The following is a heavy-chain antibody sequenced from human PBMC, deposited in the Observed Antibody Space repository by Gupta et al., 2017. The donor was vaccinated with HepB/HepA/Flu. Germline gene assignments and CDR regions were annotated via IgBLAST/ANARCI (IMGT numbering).Heavy chain of an antibody. J-gene: IGHJ6*02. V-gene: IGHV1-2*02. Sequence: QVKLMQSGAAVKRPGASVRISCKTSGYTFTAYFIPWVRQAPGQGPEWVGWLNPTSGGTEYGQKFQDRVTLTRDMSSSTAYLEMTRLTSDDTAIYYCARAYCSNTACSGDSYGMDVWGQGTTVTVSS. CDR1: GYTFTAYF. CDR2: LNPTSGGT. D-gene: IGHD2-2*01. CDR3: ARAYCSNTACSGDSYGMDV.